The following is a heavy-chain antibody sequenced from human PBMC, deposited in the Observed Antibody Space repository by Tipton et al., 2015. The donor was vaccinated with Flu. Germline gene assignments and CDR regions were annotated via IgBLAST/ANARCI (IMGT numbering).Heavy chain of an antibody. CDR3: AKVQTDHYYYSSGYDRTPLWYFDY. CDR2: IGDSDAAT. V-gene: IGHV3-23*01. Sequence: SLRLSCVVSGFTFRSFDMSWVRQAPGKGLEWVSGIGDSDAATYYADSVKGRFSISRDNSRNTLYLQMNTLRADDTAVYYCAKVQTDHYYYSSGYDRTPLWYFDYWGQGTLVTVSS. CDR1: GFTFRSFD. J-gene: IGHJ4*02. D-gene: IGHD3-22*01.